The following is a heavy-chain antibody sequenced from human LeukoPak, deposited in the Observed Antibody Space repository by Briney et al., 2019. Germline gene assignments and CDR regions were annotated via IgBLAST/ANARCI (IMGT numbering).Heavy chain of an antibody. CDR1: GGTFSSYA. Sequence: ASVTVSCKASGGTFSSYAISWVRQAPGQGLEWMGGIIPIFGTANYAQKFQGRVTITADESTSTAYMELSSLRSEDTAVYYCARVKITMVRGVIGWFDPWGQGTLVTVSS. CDR3: ARVKITMVRGVIGWFDP. D-gene: IGHD3-10*01. V-gene: IGHV1-69*01. J-gene: IGHJ5*02. CDR2: IIPIFGTA.